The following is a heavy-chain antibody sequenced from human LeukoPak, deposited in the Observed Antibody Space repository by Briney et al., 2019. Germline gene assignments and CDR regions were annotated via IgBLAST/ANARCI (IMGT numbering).Heavy chain of an antibody. V-gene: IGHV3-7*01. D-gene: IGHD2-2*01. CDR3: ARENGWDIVVVPAAGFDY. Sequence: GGSLRLSCTASGFTFGDYAMSWFRQAPGKGLEWVANIKQDGSEKYYVDSVKGRFTISRDNAKNSLYLQMNSLRAEDTAVYYCARENGWDIVVVPAAGFDYWGQGTLVTVSS. J-gene: IGHJ4*02. CDR1: GFTFGDYA. CDR2: IKQDGSEK.